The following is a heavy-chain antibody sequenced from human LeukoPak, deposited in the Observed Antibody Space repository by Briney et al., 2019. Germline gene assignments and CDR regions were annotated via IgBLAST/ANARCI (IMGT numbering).Heavy chain of an antibody. V-gene: IGHV3-53*01. Sequence: PGGSLRPSCAASGFTVSSNYMSWVRQAPGKGLEWVSVIYSGGSTYYADSVKGRFTISRDNSKNTLYLQMNSLRAEDTAVYYCARAPGTGHDGLDIWGQGTTVTVSS. CDR3: ARAPGTGHDGLDI. J-gene: IGHJ3*02. CDR1: GFTVSSNY. CDR2: IYSGGST. D-gene: IGHD2-8*02.